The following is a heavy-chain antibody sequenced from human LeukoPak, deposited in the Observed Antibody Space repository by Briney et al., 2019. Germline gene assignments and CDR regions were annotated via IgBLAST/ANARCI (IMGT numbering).Heavy chain of an antibody. V-gene: IGHV1-18*01. CDR2: ISAYNGNT. J-gene: IGHJ4*02. CDR1: GYTITSYG. Sequence: AASVKVSCKAPGYTITSYGISSVRQAPGQGLEWMGWISAYNGNTNYAQKLQGRVTMTTDTSTSTAYMELRSLRSDDTAVYCCARGSVLRDYWGQGTLVTVSS. CDR3: ARGSVLRDY. D-gene: IGHD3-3*01.